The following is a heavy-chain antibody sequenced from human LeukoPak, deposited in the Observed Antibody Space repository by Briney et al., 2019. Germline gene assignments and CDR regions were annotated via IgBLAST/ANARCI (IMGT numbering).Heavy chain of an antibody. CDR1: GWSFSGYY. V-gene: IGHV4-34*01. CDR3: ASSSSEGHFDY. Sequence: PSETLSLTCAVYGWSFSGYYLSWIRQPPGKGLEWIGDINHSGSTNYNPSLKSRVTISVDTSKNQFSLKLSSVTAADTAVYYCASSSSEGHFDYWGQGTLVTVSS. D-gene: IGHD6-6*01. CDR2: INHSGST. J-gene: IGHJ4*02.